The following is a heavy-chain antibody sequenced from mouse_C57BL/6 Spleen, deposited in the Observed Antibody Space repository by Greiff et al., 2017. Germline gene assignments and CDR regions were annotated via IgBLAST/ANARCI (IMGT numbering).Heavy chain of an antibody. V-gene: IGHV1-42*01. Sequence: EVQLQQSGPELVKPGASVKISCKASGYSFTGYYMNWVKQSPEKSLEWIGEINPSTGGHTKNQKFQAKATLTVDKSSSTAYMQLKSLTSEYSAVNYCSRPDSSRLFDYWGQGTTLTVSS. CDR1: GYSFTGYY. D-gene: IGHD1-1*01. CDR3: SRPDSSRLFDY. J-gene: IGHJ2*01. CDR2: INPSTGGH.